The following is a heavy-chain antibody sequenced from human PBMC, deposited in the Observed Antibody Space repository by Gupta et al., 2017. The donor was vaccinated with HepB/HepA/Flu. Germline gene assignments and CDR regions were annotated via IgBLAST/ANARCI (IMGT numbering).Heavy chain of an antibody. CDR3: TTLSTEYCSGTSHHACQFDP. J-gene: IGHJ5*02. V-gene: IGHV3-15*01. Sequence: EVQLVESGGGLVKPGGSLRLSCAASGFTFSNAWMSWVRQAPGKGLEWVGRIKSKTDGGTTDYAAPVKGRFTISRDDSKNTLYLQMNSLKTEDTAVYYCTTLSTEYCSGTSHHACQFDPWGQGTLVTVSS. CDR2: IKSKTDGGTT. D-gene: IGHD2-2*01. CDR1: GFTFSNAW.